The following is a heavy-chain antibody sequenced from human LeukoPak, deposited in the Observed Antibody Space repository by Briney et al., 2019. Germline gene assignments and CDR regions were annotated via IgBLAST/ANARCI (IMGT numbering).Heavy chain of an antibody. CDR1: GFTFNSYA. D-gene: IGHD6-19*01. J-gene: IGHJ4*02. V-gene: IGHV3-23*01. CDR3: VKLMYSSGWDTLDY. CDR2: ISGSGGST. Sequence: GGSLRLSCAASGFTFNSYAMSWVRQAPGKGLEWVSAISGSGGSTYYADSVKGRFTISRDKSKNTLSLQMNSLRAEDTAVYYCVKLMYSSGWDTLDYWGQGTLVTVSS.